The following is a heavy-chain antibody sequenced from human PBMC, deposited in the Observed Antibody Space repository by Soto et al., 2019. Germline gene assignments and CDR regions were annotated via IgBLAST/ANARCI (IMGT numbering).Heavy chain of an antibody. CDR1: GYIFIDYW. CDR3: ARPPLPGYSIHFNS. V-gene: IGHV5-51*01. J-gene: IGHJ4*02. Sequence: PGESLNLSCKASGYIFIDYWIGWVRQMPGKGLEWMGIVYPRDSDTRYSPSFQGQVTISADRSTGTAFLQWRSLKASDTALYYCARPPLPGYSIHFNSWGQGTLVTVSS. D-gene: IGHD2-15*01. CDR2: VYPRDSDT.